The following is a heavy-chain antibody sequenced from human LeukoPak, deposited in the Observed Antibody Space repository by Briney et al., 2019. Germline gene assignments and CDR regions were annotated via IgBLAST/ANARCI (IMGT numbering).Heavy chain of an antibody. D-gene: IGHD3-16*01. CDR1: GDSITTNSYW. V-gene: IGHV4-39*01. CDR3: ARRGIWDLQIGNWFDP. CDR2: IYSSGNS. Sequence: SETLSLTCTISGDSITTNSYWGGWIRQSPGKGLEWIGSIYSSGNSYYNPSLKTRATISPDTSENRYSLRLTSVTAADTAIYYCARRGIWDLQIGNWFDPWGQGILVIVSS. J-gene: IGHJ5*02.